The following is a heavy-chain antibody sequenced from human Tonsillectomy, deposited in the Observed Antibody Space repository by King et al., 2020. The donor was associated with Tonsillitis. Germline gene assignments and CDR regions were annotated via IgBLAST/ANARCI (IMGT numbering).Heavy chain of an antibody. V-gene: IGHV3-74*01. J-gene: IGHJ4*02. CDR1: GFTFSSYW. CDR2: INSDGSST. Sequence: VQLVESGGGLVQPGGSLRLSCAASGFTFSSYWMHWVRQGPGKGLVWVSRINSDGSSTSYADSVKGRFTISRDNAKNPLYLQMNSLRAEDTAVYYCARESPLYYYDSSGYYYWGQGTLVTVSS. D-gene: IGHD3-22*01. CDR3: ARESPLYYYDSSGYYY.